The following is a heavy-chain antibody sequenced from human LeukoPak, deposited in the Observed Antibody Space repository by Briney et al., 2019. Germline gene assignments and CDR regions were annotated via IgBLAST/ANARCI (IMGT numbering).Heavy chain of an antibody. D-gene: IGHD5-12*01. CDR1: GGSFSGYY. V-gene: IGHV4-34*01. CDR3: ASGGWLRIFDY. Sequence: SETLSLTCAVYGGSFSGYYWSWIRQPPGKGLEWIGEINHSGSTNYNPSLKSRVTISVDTSKNQFSLKLSSVTAAGTAVYYCASGGWLRIFDYWGQGTLVTVSS. J-gene: IGHJ4*02. CDR2: INHSGST.